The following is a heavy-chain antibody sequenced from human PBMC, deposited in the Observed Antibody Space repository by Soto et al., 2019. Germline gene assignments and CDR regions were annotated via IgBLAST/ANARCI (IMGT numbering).Heavy chain of an antibody. Sequence: GGCLRLSCVPSGFTFNDYYMSWIRQAPGKGLEWLSYISVTSAYTNYAESVKGRFTISRDNAQNSLYLQMNSLRAEDTALYYCAITPRSSYGPFDYWGRGTLVTVSS. CDR3: AITPRSSYGPFDY. D-gene: IGHD5-18*01. V-gene: IGHV3-11*06. J-gene: IGHJ4*02. CDR1: GFTFNDYY. CDR2: ISVTSAYT.